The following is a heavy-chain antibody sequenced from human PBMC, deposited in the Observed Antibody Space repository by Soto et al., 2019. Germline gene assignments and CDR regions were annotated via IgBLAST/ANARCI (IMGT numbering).Heavy chain of an antibody. CDR3: ARMGGWYHDC. D-gene: IGHD6-19*01. V-gene: IGHV1-18*01. CDR1: GYTFTSYG. Sequence: QVQLVQSGAEVKKPGASVRVSCKASGYTFTSYGMSWVRQAPGQGLEWMGWINSYIGNTNYAQKFLGRVTMTTDTATTTGYTELRTLTSDDTAVYFCARMGGWYHDCGCQGTRVTVSS. J-gene: IGHJ4*02. CDR2: INSYIGNT.